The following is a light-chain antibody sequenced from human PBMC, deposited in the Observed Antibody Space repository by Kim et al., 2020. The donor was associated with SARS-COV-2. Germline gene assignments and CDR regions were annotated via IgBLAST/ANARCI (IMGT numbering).Light chain of an antibody. CDR2: GKN. CDR3: NSRDSSGNHRVV. V-gene: IGLV3-19*01. CDR1: SVRSYY. J-gene: IGLJ2*01. Sequence: LRQTVRITCQGGSVRSYYAGWYQQKPGQAPVLVIDGKNNRPSGIPDRFSGSSSGNTASLTITGAQAEDEADYYCNSRDSSGNHRVVFGGGTQLTVL.